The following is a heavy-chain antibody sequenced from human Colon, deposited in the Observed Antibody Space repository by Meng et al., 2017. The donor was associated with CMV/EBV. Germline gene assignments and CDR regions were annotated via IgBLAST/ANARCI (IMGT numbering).Heavy chain of an antibody. CDR3: ASHSSYVWGSHH. CDR2: MDPTTGRT. Sequence: VQLVQSGAGVRMPGASVNVSCKASGYSFTGYYIHWVRQAPGQGLEWMGWMDPTTGRTDYAQKFQGTVTMTRDTSISTAYLELSRLTSDDTAVYYCASHSSYVWGSHHWGQGTLVTVSS. J-gene: IGHJ1*01. D-gene: IGHD3-16*01. CDR1: GYSFTGYY. V-gene: IGHV1-2*02.